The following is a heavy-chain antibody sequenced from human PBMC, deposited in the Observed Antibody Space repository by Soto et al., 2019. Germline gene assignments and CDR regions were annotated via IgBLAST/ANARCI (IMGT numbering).Heavy chain of an antibody. CDR1: GGSISSSSYY. CDR3: ARPHHYSSGWDYYYYYYMDV. Sequence: SETLSLTCTVSGGSISSSSYYWGWIRQPPGKGLEWIGSIYYSGSTYYNPSLKSRVTISVDTSKNQFSLKLSSVTAADTAVYYCARPHHYSSGWDYYYYYYMDVWGKGTTVTVSS. CDR2: IYYSGST. V-gene: IGHV4-39*01. J-gene: IGHJ6*03. D-gene: IGHD6-19*01.